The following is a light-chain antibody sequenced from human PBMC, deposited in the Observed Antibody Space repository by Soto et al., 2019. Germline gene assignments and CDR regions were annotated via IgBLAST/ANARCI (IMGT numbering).Light chain of an antibody. CDR1: TGAVTSGHY. CDR3: LLSYGGARV. V-gene: IGLV7-46*01. CDR2: YTS. Sequence: QAVVTQEPSLTVSPGGTVTLTCGSSTGAVTSGHYPYWFQQKPGQAPRTLIYYTSHKHSWTPARFSGSLLGGKAALTLSGAQPEDEAEYYCLLSYGGARVFGGGTKLTVL. J-gene: IGLJ3*02.